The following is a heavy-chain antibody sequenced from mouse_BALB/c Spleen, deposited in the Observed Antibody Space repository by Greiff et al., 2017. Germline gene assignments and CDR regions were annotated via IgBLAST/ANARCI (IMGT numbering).Heavy chain of an antibody. CDR3: ARRHYYGNYFDY. D-gene: IGHD2-1*01. Sequence: EVKLEESGPSLVKPSQTLSLTCSVTGDSITSGYWNWIRKFPGNKLEYMGYISYSGSTYYNPSLKSRISITRDTSKNQYYLQLNSVTTEDTATYYCARRHYYGNYFDYWGQGTTLTVSS. CDR2: ISYSGST. J-gene: IGHJ2*01. V-gene: IGHV3-8*02. CDR1: GDSITSGY.